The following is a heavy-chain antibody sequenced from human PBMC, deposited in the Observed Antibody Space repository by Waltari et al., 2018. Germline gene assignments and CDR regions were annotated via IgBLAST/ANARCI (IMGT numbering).Heavy chain of an antibody. Sequence: QVQLQQWGAGLLKPSETLSLTCAVYGGSFSCSYWSWIRQPPGKGLEWIGEINHSGNTNYNPALKSRVTISVDTSKNQFSLKLSSVTAADTAVYYWARGPGGSSWYYYYYGMDVWGQGTTVTVSS. V-gene: IGHV4-34*01. J-gene: IGHJ6*02. D-gene: IGHD6-13*01. CDR2: INHSGNT. CDR1: GGSFSCSY. CDR3: ARGPGGSSWYYYYYGMDV.